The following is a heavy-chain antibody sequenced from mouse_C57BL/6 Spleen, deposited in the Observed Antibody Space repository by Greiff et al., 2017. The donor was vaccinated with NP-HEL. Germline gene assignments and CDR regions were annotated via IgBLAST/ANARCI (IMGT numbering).Heavy chain of an antibody. D-gene: IGHD2-4*01. CDR3: ARDQNDYDFDY. CDR2: ISDGGSYT. J-gene: IGHJ2*01. CDR1: GFTFSSYA. Sequence: EVMLVESGGGLVKPGGSLKLSCAASGFTFSSYAMSWVRQTPEKRLEWVATISDGGSYTYYPDNVKGRFTISRDNAKNNLYLQMSHLKSEDTAMYYCARDQNDYDFDYWGQGTTLTVSS. V-gene: IGHV5-4*01.